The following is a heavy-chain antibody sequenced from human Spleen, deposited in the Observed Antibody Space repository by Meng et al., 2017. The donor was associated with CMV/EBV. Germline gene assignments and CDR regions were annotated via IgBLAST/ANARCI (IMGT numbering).Heavy chain of an antibody. CDR1: CGPISSYY. CDR2: IYTSGST. V-gene: IGHV4-4*07. D-gene: IGHD3-16*01. J-gene: IGHJ4*02. Sequence: HLQHWGPARVKPSKPLPLTCTVSCGPISSYYWSGTRQPGGKGREWIGRIYTSGSTNYNPSLKSRVTVSLDASKSQFSLTLNSVTAADTATYYCAGSRPGGGACDYWGQGILVTVSS. CDR3: AGSRPGGGACDY.